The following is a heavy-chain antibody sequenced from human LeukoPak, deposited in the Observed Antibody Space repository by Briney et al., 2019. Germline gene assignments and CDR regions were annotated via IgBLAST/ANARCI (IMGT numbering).Heavy chain of an antibody. J-gene: IGHJ4*02. Sequence: GGSLRLSCAASGFTFSSYWMHWVRQAPGKGLVWVSRINTDGSSSSYADSVKGRFTISRDNAKNSLYLQMSSLRAEDTAVYYCARVRYDGSGYYSIFDYWGQGTLVTVSS. CDR3: ARVRYDGSGYYSIFDY. CDR1: GFTFSSYW. V-gene: IGHV3-74*01. D-gene: IGHD3-22*01. CDR2: INTDGSSS.